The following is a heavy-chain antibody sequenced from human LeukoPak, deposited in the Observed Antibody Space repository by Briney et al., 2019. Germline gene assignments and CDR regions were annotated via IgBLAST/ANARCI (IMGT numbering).Heavy chain of an antibody. J-gene: IGHJ1*01. V-gene: IGHV3-30-3*01. D-gene: IGHD6-25*01. Sequence: PGGSLRLSCAASGFTFSSYAMHWVRQAPGKGLEWVAVISYDGSNKYYADSVKGRFTISRDNSKNTLYLQMNSLTTEDTAMYFCARRPVAAEYFQHWGQGTLVTVSS. CDR1: GFTFSSYA. CDR2: ISYDGSNK. CDR3: ARRPVAAEYFQH.